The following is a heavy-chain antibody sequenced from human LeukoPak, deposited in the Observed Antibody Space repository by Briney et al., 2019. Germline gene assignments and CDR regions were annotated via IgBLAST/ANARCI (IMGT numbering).Heavy chain of an antibody. CDR3: ASSGSYRSDY. CDR2: ITASGTAM. CDR1: GFTFSSYS. Sequence: GGSLRLSCAASGFTFSSYSMNWVRQAPGKGLEWVSHITASGTAMFYADSVKGRFTISRDNAKNSLYLQMNSLRDEDTAVYYCASSGSYRSDYWGQGTLVTVSS. V-gene: IGHV3-48*02. D-gene: IGHD1-26*01. J-gene: IGHJ4*02.